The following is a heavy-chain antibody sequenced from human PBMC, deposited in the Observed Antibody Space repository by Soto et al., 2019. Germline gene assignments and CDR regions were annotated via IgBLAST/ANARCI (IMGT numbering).Heavy chain of an antibody. CDR1: GFTFSDYG. D-gene: IGHD3-10*01. V-gene: IGHV3-30*18. Sequence: QVQLVESGGGVVQPGRSLRLSCAASGFTFSDYGMHWVRQAPGKGLEWVAVISYDGSNKYSADSVKGRFTISRDNSKNTLYLQVNNLRAEDTAVYYCAKARYDSGSGGMDDWGQRTTVTVSS. CDR2: ISYDGSNK. J-gene: IGHJ6*02. CDR3: AKARYDSGSGGMDD.